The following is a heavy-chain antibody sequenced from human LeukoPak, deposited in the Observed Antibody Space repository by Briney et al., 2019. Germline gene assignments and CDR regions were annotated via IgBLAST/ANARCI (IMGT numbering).Heavy chain of an antibody. CDR1: GGSISSYF. V-gene: IGHV4-59*01. D-gene: IGHD2-21*02. CDR2: IYYSGNT. J-gene: IGHJ3*02. Sequence: SETLSLTCTVSGGSISSYFWSWIRQPPGKGLEWIGYIYYSGNTNYNPSLKSRVTISDTSKNQFSLKLSSVTAADTAVYYCARVGPCGGDCYTPNDAFDIWGQGTMVTVSS. CDR3: ARVGPCGGDCYTPNDAFDI.